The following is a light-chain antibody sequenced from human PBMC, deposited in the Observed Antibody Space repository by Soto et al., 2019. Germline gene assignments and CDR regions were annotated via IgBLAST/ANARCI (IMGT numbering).Light chain of an antibody. Sequence: EIVLTQSPGTLSLSPGERATLSCRASQTVSSSYLAWYQQKPGQAPRLLIYGAFRRATGIPDRFSGSGSGTDFTLTISRLEPEDFAVYYCQQYGSSPLLTFGGGTKVEIK. CDR2: GAF. J-gene: IGKJ4*01. V-gene: IGKV3-20*01. CDR1: QTVSSSY. CDR3: QQYGSSPLLT.